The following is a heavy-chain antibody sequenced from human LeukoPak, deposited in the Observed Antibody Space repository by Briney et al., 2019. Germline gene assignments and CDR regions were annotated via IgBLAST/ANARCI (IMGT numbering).Heavy chain of an antibody. CDR2: IIPIFGTA. CDR3: ASPASSGWSGFDY. D-gene: IGHD6-19*01. V-gene: IGHV1-69*05. J-gene: IGHJ4*02. CDR1: GGTFSSYA. Sequence: ASVKVSCKASGGTFSSYAISWVRQAPGQGLEWMGGIIPIFGTANYAQKFQGRVTITTGESTSTAYMELSSLRSEDTAVYYCASPASSGWSGFDYWGQGTLVTVSS.